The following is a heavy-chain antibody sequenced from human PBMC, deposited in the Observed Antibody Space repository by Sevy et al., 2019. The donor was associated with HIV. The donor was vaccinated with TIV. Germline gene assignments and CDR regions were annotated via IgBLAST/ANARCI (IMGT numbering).Heavy chain of an antibody. V-gene: IGHV3-21*01. CDR2: ISSSSTYI. Sequence: GGSLRLSCAASGFTFSSYNMNWVRQAPGKWLEWVSSISSSSTYIYYADSVQGRFTISRDNAKNSLFLQMNSLRAEDTAVYHCARDFGPGIAAAPDLWGRGTLVTVSS. CDR3: ARDFGPGIAAAPDL. CDR1: GFTFSSYN. D-gene: IGHD6-13*01. J-gene: IGHJ2*01.